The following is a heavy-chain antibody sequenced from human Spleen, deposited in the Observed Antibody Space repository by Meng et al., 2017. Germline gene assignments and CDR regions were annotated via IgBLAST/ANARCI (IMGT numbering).Heavy chain of an antibody. V-gene: IGHV4-38-2*01. D-gene: IGHD2-21*02. CDR2: IFHDGTS. CDR1: GYSISSGYF. J-gene: IGHJ6*02. Sequence: GSLRLSCAVSGYSISSGYFWGWIRQPPGKGLEWIGSIFHDGTSHYNPSLRSRVTMSVDTSKNQFSLKMTSVTAADTGVYYCAGGAVVTLIFYHAMDVWGQGTTVTVSS. CDR3: AGGAVVTLIFYHAMDV.